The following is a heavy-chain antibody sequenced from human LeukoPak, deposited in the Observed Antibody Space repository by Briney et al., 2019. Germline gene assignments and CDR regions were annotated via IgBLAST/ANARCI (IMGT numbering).Heavy chain of an antibody. CDR2: IYAAGST. J-gene: IGHJ4*02. CDR1: GLTVSSNY. CDR3: ARDGYSYGYWYS. V-gene: IGHV3-66*01. Sequence: PGGSLRLSCAASGLTVSSNYMSWVRQAPGKGLEWVSVIYAAGSTYYADSVKGRFTISRDNSKNTLYLQMNSLRAEDTAVYYCARDGYSYGYWYSWGQGTLVTVSS. D-gene: IGHD5-18*01.